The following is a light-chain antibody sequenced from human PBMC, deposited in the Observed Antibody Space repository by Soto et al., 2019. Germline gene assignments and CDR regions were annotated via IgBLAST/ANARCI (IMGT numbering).Light chain of an antibody. CDR1: SSDVGGYNY. CDR3: AAFTRSVTVV. CDR2: DVN. V-gene: IGLV2-14*03. Sequence: QAVVTQPASVSGSPGQSITISCAGTSSDVGGYNYVSWYQQHPGKVPRLIISDVNERPSGVSDRFSGSKSGNTASLTISGLQAEDEADYYCAAFTRSVTVVFGGGTKVTVL. J-gene: IGLJ2*01.